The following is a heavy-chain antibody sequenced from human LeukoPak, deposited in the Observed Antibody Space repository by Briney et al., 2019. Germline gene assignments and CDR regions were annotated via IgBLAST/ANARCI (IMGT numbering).Heavy chain of an antibody. D-gene: IGHD3-22*01. CDR3: AGYASSGRRGAFDI. J-gene: IGHJ3*02. Sequence: GGSLRLSCAASGFTFSSYSMNWVRQAPGKGLEWVSSISSSTNYIYYADSVKGRFTISRDNAKNSLYLQMNSLRAEDTAVYYCAGYASSGRRGAFDIWGQGTMVTASS. V-gene: IGHV3-21*01. CDR1: GFTFSSYS. CDR2: ISSSTNYI.